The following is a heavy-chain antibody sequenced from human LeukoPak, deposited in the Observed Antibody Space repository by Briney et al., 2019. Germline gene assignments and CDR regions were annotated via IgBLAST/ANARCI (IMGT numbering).Heavy chain of an antibody. Sequence: KASETLSLTCTVSGGSISSGNYYWNWIRQPAGKGLEWIGRIYTSGSTNYNPSLKSRVTISVDTSKNQFSLRLSSVTAADTAVYYCANSYISTAGGLHWLDPWGQGTLVTVSS. V-gene: IGHV4-61*02. CDR2: IYTSGST. D-gene: IGHD3-9*01. CDR1: GGSISSGNYY. J-gene: IGHJ5*02. CDR3: ANSYISTAGGLHWLDP.